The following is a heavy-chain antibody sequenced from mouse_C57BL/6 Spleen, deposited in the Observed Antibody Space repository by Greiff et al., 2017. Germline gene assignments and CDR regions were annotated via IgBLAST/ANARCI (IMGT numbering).Heavy chain of an antibody. V-gene: IGHV5-17*01. Sequence: EVHLVESGGGLVKPGGSLKLSCAASGFTFSDYGMHWVRQAPEKGLEWVAYISSGSSTIYYADTVKGRFTISRDNAKNTLFLQMTSLGSEDTAMYYCARGRRSNYDAMDYWGQGTSVTVSS. D-gene: IGHD2-5*01. CDR3: ARGRRSNYDAMDY. J-gene: IGHJ4*01. CDR1: GFTFSDYG. CDR2: ISSGSSTI.